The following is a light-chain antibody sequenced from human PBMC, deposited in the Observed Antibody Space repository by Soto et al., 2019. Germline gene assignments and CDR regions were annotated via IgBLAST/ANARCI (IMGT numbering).Light chain of an antibody. CDR2: DAS. V-gene: IGKV1-5*01. Sequence: DIQMTQSPSTLSASIGDRVTITCRASQSISSWLAWYQHKPGKAPKLLISDASTLANGVPSRFSGSGSRTEFNLNISSLQPDDFATYYCQQYNTFPQRYTFGQGTKLEI. J-gene: IGKJ2*01. CDR1: QSISSW. CDR3: QQYNTFPQRYT.